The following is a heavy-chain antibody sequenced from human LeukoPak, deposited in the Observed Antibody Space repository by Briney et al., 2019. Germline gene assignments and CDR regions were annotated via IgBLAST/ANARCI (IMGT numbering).Heavy chain of an antibody. Sequence: GASVKVSCKASGYTFTNYGISWVRQAPGQGLEWMGWISAYNGNTNYAQKLQGRVTMTTDTSTSTAYMELRSLTSDDTAVYYCARALAAADYFDYWGQGTLVTVSS. CDR1: GYTFTNYG. V-gene: IGHV1-18*01. J-gene: IGHJ4*02. CDR2: ISAYNGNT. CDR3: ARALAAADYFDY. D-gene: IGHD6-13*01.